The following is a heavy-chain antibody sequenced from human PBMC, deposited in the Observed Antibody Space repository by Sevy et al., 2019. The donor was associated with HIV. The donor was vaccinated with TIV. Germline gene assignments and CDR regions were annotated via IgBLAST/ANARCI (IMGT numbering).Heavy chain of an antibody. CDR1: GFTFGTYA. J-gene: IGHJ4*02. CDR3: ARDAGGGNSFDY. Sequence: LSLTCAASGFTFGTYAMFWVRQAPGKGLEWVTLTSYDGSSKYYADFVKGRFTISRDNSKKTLYLQMNSLRAEDTAVYYCARDAGGGNSFDYWGQGTLVTVSS. D-gene: IGHD2-15*01. V-gene: IGHV3-30-3*01. CDR2: TSYDGSSK.